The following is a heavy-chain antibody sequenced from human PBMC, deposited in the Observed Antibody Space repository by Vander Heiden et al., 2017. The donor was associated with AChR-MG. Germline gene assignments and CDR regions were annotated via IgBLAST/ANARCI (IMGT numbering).Heavy chain of an antibody. CDR2: ISAYNGNT. CDR3: ARDCSGGSCYAGNDAFDI. J-gene: IGHJ3*02. CDR1: GYTFTSYG. Sequence: QVQLVQSGAEVKKPGASVKVSCKASGYTFTSYGISWVRQAPGQGLEWMGWISAYNGNTNYAQKLQGRVTMTTDTSTSTAYMELRSLRSDDTAVYYCARDCSGGSCYAGNDAFDIWGQGTMVTVSS. D-gene: IGHD2-15*01. V-gene: IGHV1-18*01.